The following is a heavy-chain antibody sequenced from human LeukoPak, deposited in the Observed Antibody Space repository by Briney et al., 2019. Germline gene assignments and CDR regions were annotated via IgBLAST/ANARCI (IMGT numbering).Heavy chain of an antibody. J-gene: IGHJ4*02. CDR2: INHRGST. CDR3: ATLGSYGDLWGVTLDY. Sequence: SETLSLTCAVYGGSFSGYYWSWIRQPPVKGLEWIGEINHRGSTNYNPSLKSRVTISVDTSKKQFSLKLSSVTAADTAVYYCATLGSYGDLWGVTLDYWGQGTLVTVAS. CDR1: GGSFSGYY. V-gene: IGHV4-34*01. D-gene: IGHD5-18*01.